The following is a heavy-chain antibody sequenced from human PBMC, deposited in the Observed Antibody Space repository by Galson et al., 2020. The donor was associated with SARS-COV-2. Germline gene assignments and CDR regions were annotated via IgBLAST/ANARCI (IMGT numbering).Heavy chain of an antibody. Sequence: GGSLRLSCATSGLTFNKYTMNWIRQAPGKGPEWLSSMSSSGSQRFYAASVRGRFTISRDDARNSLYLQMNSLSAKDTAVYYCARAVGTAVFYYWYFDLWGRGTLVTVSS. CDR2: MSSSGSQR. CDR3: ARAVGTAVFYYWYFDL. V-gene: IGHV3-21*01. J-gene: IGHJ2*01. CDR1: GLTFNKYT. D-gene: IGHD1-26*01.